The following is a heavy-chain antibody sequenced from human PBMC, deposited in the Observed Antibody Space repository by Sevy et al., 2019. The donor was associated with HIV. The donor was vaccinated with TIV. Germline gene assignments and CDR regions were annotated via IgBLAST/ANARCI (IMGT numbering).Heavy chain of an antibody. CDR2: IKSKTDGGTT. D-gene: IGHD3-10*01. Sequence: GGSLRLSCAASGFTFSNAWMSWVRQAPGKGLEWVGRIKSKTDGGTTDYAAPVKGRFTISRDDSKNTLYLQMNSLKTEDTAVYYCTTGVWGFGELLGYYYYMDVWGKGTTVTVSS. CDR3: TTGVWGFGELLGYYYYMDV. J-gene: IGHJ6*03. V-gene: IGHV3-15*01. CDR1: GFTFSNAW.